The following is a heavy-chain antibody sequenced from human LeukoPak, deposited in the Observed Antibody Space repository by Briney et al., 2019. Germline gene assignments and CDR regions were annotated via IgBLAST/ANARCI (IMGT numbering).Heavy chain of an antibody. D-gene: IGHD3-22*01. J-gene: IGHJ4*02. V-gene: IGHV3-74*01. Sequence: GGSLRLSCSASGXTFSSYPMHWVRQAPGKGLVWVSRINSDGTTTSYADSVRGRFTISRDNAKNTLFLQMNSLRAEDTAVYYCARRKKDSGGYYYDYWGQGTLVTVSS. CDR2: INSDGTTT. CDR1: GXTFSSYP. CDR3: ARRKKDSGGYYYDY.